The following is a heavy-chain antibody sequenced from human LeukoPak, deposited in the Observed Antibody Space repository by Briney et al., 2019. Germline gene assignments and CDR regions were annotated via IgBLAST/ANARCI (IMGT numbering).Heavy chain of an antibody. V-gene: IGHV4-39*07. D-gene: IGHD6-19*01. Sequence: PSETLSLTCTVSGGSISCSSYYWGWIRQPPGKGLEWIGSIYHSRSTYYNPSLKSRVTISVDTSKNQFSLKLSSVTAADTAVYYCARVPLYSSGWYFDYWGQGTLVTASS. CDR1: GGSISCSSYY. CDR2: IYHSRST. J-gene: IGHJ4*02. CDR3: ARVPLYSSGWYFDY.